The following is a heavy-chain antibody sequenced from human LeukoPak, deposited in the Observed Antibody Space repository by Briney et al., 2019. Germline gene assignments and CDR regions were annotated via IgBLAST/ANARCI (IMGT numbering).Heavy chain of an antibody. J-gene: IGHJ4*02. CDR1: GFTFSSYG. D-gene: IGHD2-2*01. CDR3: AKSLGYCSSTSCYGNDY. V-gene: IGHV3-23*01. CDR2: ISGSGGST. Sequence: GGSLRLSCAASGFTFSSYGMSWVRQAPGKGLEWVSAISGSGGSTYYADSVKGRFTISRDNSKNTLYLQMNSLRAEDTAVYYCAKSLGYCSSTSCYGNDYWGQGTLVTVSS.